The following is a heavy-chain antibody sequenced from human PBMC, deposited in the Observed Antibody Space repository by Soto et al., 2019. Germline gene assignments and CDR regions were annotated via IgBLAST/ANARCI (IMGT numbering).Heavy chain of an antibody. V-gene: IGHV3-11*06. CDR2: ISSNGTYT. CDR1: GFTFSDYY. D-gene: IGHD6-19*01. J-gene: IGHJ4*02. CDR3: ARAQAYSSGCYDY. Sequence: QVQLVESGGGLVKPGGSLRLSCATSGFTFSDYYMSWIRQAPGKGLEWVSYISSNGTYTNYADSVRGRFTISRDNAKNSLYLQMNSLRVEDTALYYCARAQAYSSGCYDYWGQGILVTVSS.